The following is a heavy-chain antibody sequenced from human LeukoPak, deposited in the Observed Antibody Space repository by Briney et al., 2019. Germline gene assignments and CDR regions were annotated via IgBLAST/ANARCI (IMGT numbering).Heavy chain of an antibody. CDR2: IYYSGST. CDR3: ARQVAGDYFDY. CDR1: GGSISSSSYY. Sequence: SETLSLTCTVSGGSISSSSYYWGWIRQPPGKGLEWIGSIYYSGSTYYNPFLKSRVIISVDTSKNQFSLKLSSVTAADTAVYYCARQVAGDYFDYWGQGTLVTVSS. J-gene: IGHJ4*02. D-gene: IGHD3-10*01. V-gene: IGHV4-39*01.